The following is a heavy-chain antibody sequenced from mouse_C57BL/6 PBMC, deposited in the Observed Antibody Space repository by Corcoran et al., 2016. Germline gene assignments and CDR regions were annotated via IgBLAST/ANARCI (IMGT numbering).Heavy chain of an antibody. CDR3: ARRGLTGKGLYYFDY. Sequence: EVQLQQSGPELVKPGASVKIPCKASGYTFTDYNMDWVQQSHGKSLEWIGDINPNNGGTIYNQKFKGKATLTVDKSSSTAYMELRSLTSEDTAVYYCARRGLTGKGLYYFDYWGQGTTLTVSS. J-gene: IGHJ2*01. CDR2: INPNNGGT. CDR1: GYTFTDYN. D-gene: IGHD4-1*01. V-gene: IGHV1-18*01.